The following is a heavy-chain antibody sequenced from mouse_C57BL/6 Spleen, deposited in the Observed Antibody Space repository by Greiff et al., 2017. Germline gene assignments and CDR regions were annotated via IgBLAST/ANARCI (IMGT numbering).Heavy chain of an antibody. Sequence: QVQLQQSGAELVRPGTSVKVSCKASGYAFTNYLIEWVKQRPGQGLEWIGVINPGSGGTNYNEKFKGKATLTADTSSSTAYMQLSSLTSEDSAVYVCARSGVYYGSSYDFDYWGQGTTLTVSS. CDR2: INPGSGGT. D-gene: IGHD1-1*01. V-gene: IGHV1-54*01. J-gene: IGHJ2*01. CDR3: ARSGVYYGSSYDFDY. CDR1: GYAFTNYL.